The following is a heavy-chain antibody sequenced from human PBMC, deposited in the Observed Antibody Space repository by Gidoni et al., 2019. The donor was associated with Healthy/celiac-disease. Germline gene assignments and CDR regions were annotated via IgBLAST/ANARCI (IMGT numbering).Heavy chain of an antibody. Sequence: EVQLVESGGGLVKPGGSLRLSCAASGFTFSSYSMNWVRQAPGKGLEWVSSISSSSSYIYYADSVEGRFTISRDNAKNSLYLQMNSLRAEDTAVYYCARIVEPAAIAGMDVWGQGTTVTVSS. CDR1: GFTFSSYS. CDR3: ARIVEPAAIAGMDV. J-gene: IGHJ6*02. CDR2: ISSSSSYI. D-gene: IGHD2-2*01. V-gene: IGHV3-21*01.